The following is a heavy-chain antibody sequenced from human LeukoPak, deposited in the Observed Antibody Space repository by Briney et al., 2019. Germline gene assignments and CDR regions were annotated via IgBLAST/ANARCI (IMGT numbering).Heavy chain of an antibody. Sequence: GGSLRPSCAASGFTFSSYVMHWVRQAPGKGLEWVAVISYDGSNKYYADSVKGRFTISRDNSKNTLYLQMNSLRAEDTAVYYCASEIIFGSFDYWGQGTLVTVSS. J-gene: IGHJ4*02. D-gene: IGHD3-3*01. CDR3: ASEIIFGSFDY. CDR1: GFTFSSYV. V-gene: IGHV3-30*04. CDR2: ISYDGSNK.